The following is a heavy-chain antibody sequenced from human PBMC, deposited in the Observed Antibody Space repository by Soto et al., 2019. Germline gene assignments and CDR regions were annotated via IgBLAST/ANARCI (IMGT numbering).Heavy chain of an antibody. V-gene: IGHV1-18*01. CDR3: ARNRTGYSSSAGPYYYYHGMDG. CDR1: GYTFTSYG. J-gene: IGHJ6*02. Sequence: QVQLVQSGAEVKKPGASVKVSCKASGYTFTSYGISWVRQAPGQGLEWMGWISAYNGNTNYAQKLQGRVTMTTDTSTSTDYMELRSLRSDDPAVYDCARNRTGYSSSAGPYYYYHGMDGWGQGTTVTVS. CDR2: ISAYNGNT. D-gene: IGHD6-6*01.